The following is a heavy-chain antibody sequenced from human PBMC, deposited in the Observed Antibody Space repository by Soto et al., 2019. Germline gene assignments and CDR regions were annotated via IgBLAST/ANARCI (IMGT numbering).Heavy chain of an antibody. CDR1: VFTFSSYA. V-gene: IGHV3-23*01. CDR3: AKGLRLRAAGTLVDY. J-gene: IGHJ4*02. Sequence: GGSLRLSCAASVFTFSSYAMSWVRQAPGKGLEWVSAISGSGGSTYYADSVKGRFTISRDNSKNTLYLQMNSLRAEDTAVYYCAKGLRLRAAGTLVDYWGQGTLVTVSS. D-gene: IGHD6-13*01. CDR2: ISGSGGST.